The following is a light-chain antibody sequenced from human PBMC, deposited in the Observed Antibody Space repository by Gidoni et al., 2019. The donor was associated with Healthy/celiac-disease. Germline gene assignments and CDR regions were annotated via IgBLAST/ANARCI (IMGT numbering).Light chain of an antibody. CDR2: DAS. J-gene: IGKJ5*01. Sequence: DIVSTQSPATLSLSPGVRATLSCRDSQSVSSYSAWYQQKPGQAPRLLIYDASNRATGIPARFSGSGSGTDFTLTISSLEPVDFAVYYCQQRSNWPPTFXXXTRLEIK. V-gene: IGKV3-11*01. CDR3: QQRSNWPPT. CDR1: QSVSSY.